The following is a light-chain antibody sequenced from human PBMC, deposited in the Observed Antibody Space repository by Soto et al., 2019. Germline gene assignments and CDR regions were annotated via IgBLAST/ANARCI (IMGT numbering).Light chain of an antibody. CDR1: QSVSSY. J-gene: IGKJ1*01. V-gene: IGKV3-11*01. Sequence: EIVLTQSPATLSLSPGERATLSCRASQSVSSYLAWYQQKPGQAPRLLIYDASNRSTGIPARFSGSGSGTDFPLTISRLETEDFAVYYCQQRSNWPPLTFGQGTKVEIK. CDR3: QQRSNWPPLT. CDR2: DAS.